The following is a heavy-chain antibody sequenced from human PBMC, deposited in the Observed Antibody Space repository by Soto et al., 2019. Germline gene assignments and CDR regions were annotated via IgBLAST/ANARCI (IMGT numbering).Heavy chain of an antibody. J-gene: IGHJ4*02. CDR3: ARGGNLAVAGTFDY. Sequence: PSETLSLTCTVSGGSISSGDYYWSWIRQPPGKGLEWIGYIYYSGSTYYNPSLKSRVTISVDTSKNQFSLKLSSVTAADTAVYYCARGGNLAVAGTFDYWGQGTLVTVSS. V-gene: IGHV4-30-4*01. CDR1: GGSISSGDYY. D-gene: IGHD6-19*01. CDR2: IYYSGST.